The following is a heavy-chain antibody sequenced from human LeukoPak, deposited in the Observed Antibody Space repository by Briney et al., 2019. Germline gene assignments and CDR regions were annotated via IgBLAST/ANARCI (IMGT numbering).Heavy chain of an antibody. J-gene: IGHJ4*02. CDR1: GGSISSYY. D-gene: IGHD2-2*01. V-gene: IGHV4-59*01. Sequence: PSQTLSLTCTVSGGSISSYYWSWIRQPPGKGLEWIGYIYYSGSANYNPSLKSRVTISVDTSKNQFSLKLSSVTAADTAVYYCARGPSPNQLLDYWGQGTLVTVSS. CDR2: IYYSGSA. CDR3: ARGPSPNQLLDY.